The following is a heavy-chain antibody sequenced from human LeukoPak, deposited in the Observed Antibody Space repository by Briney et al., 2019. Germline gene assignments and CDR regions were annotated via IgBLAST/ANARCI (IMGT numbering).Heavy chain of an antibody. CDR1: GFTFSSYE. D-gene: IGHD3-22*01. CDR3: ASLTYYFDSSGYYPGYFQH. V-gene: IGHV3-48*03. Sequence: PGGSLRLSCAATGFTFSSYEMNWVRQAPGKGLEWISYISSSGDTIYYADSVKGRFTISRDNAKNSLYLQMNSLRAEDTAVYYCASLTYYFDSSGYYPGYFQHWGQGTLVTVSS. J-gene: IGHJ1*01. CDR2: ISSSGDTI.